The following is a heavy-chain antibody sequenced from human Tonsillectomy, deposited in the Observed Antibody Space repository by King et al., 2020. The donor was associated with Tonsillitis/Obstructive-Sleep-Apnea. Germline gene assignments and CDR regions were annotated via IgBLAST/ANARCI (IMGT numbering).Heavy chain of an antibody. CDR2: INHSGST. D-gene: IGHD2-2*01. Sequence: VQLQQWGAGLLKPSETLSLTCAVYVGSFSGYYWSWIRQPPGKGLEWIGEINHSGSTNYNPSLKSRVTISVDTSKNQFSLKLSSVTAADTAVYYCARGDIVVVPAANRINNWFDPWGQGTLVTVSS. CDR1: VGSFSGYY. CDR3: ARGDIVVVPAANRINNWFDP. V-gene: IGHV4-34*01. J-gene: IGHJ5*02.